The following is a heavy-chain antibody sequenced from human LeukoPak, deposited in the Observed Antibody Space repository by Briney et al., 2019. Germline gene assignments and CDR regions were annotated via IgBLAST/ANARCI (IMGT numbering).Heavy chain of an antibody. V-gene: IGHV4-4*07. J-gene: IGHJ6*02. Sequence: SETLSLTCTVSGGSISSYYWSWIRQPAGKGLEWIGRIYTSGSTNYNPSLKSRVTISVDTSKNQFSLKLSSVTAADTAVYYCARGKYSGYLPHPYYYYGMDVWGQGTTVTVSS. D-gene: IGHD5-12*01. CDR3: ARGKYSGYLPHPYYYYGMDV. CDR1: GGSISSYY. CDR2: IYTSGST.